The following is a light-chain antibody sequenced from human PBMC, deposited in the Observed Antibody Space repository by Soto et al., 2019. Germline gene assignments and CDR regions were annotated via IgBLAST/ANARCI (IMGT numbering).Light chain of an antibody. CDR3: PQRSNWPPA. Sequence: EVMLTQSPATLSLSPGDRATLSCRASQSVSRYLAWYQQKPGQAPRLLIYDSSNRATGIPARFSGSGSGTDLTLTISSLEPEDFAVYYCPQRSNWPPAFGGGTKVDIK. CDR1: QSVSRY. CDR2: DSS. J-gene: IGKJ4*01. V-gene: IGKV3-11*01.